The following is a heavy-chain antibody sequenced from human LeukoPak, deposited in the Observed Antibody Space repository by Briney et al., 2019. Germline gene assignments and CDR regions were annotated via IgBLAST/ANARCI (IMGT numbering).Heavy chain of an antibody. Sequence: GGSLRLSCAASGFTFSDYYMSWIRQAPGKGLEWVSYISSSSSYTNYADSVKGRFTISRDNAKNSLYLQMNSLRAEDTAVYYCARESWSGYSLFDPWGQGTLVTVSS. CDR3: ARESWSGYSLFDP. CDR1: GFTFSDYY. CDR2: ISSSSSYT. D-gene: IGHD5-18*01. V-gene: IGHV3-11*05. J-gene: IGHJ5*02.